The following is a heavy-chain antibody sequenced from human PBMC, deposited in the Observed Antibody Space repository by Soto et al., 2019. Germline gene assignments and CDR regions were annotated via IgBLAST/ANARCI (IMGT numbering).Heavy chain of an antibody. J-gene: IGHJ6*02. CDR3: ARDRGQLLRRRDYYYGMDV. CDR2: IIPIFGTA. Sequence: SVKVSCKASGGTFSSYAISWVRQAPGQGLEWMGGIIPIFGTANYAQKFQGRVTITADESTSTAYMELSSLRSEDKAVYYCARDRGQLLRRRDYYYGMDVWGQGTTVTVSS. V-gene: IGHV1-69*13. CDR1: GGTFSSYA. D-gene: IGHD2-2*01.